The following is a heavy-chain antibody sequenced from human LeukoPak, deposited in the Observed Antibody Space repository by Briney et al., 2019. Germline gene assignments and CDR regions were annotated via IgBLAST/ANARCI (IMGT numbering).Heavy chain of an antibody. CDR1: GGSISSGDYY. D-gene: IGHD3-3*01. Sequence: SQTLSLTCTVSGGSISSGDYYWSWIRQPPGKGLEWIGYIYYSGSTYYNPSLKSRVTISVDTSKNQFSLKLSSVTAADTAVYYCARVTITIFGVIYDYWGQGTLVTVSS. J-gene: IGHJ4*02. V-gene: IGHV4-30-4*08. CDR3: ARVTITIFGVIYDY. CDR2: IYYSGST.